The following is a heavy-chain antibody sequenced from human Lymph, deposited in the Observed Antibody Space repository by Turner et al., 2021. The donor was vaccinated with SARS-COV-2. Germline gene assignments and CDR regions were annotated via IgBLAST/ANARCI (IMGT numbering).Heavy chain of an antibody. Sequence: QLQLVESGGGVVQPRRSLRLSCAASGVTFNNYPMHWVRQAPGKGLEWVAVRSYDGSNKYYADSVKGRFTSSRDNSKNTLYLQMNSLRAEDTAVYYCAIDSSGSGTLDYWGQGTLVTVSS. CDR3: AIDSSGSGTLDY. J-gene: IGHJ4*02. CDR1: GVTFNNYP. CDR2: RSYDGSNK. V-gene: IGHV3-30-3*01. D-gene: IGHD3-10*01.